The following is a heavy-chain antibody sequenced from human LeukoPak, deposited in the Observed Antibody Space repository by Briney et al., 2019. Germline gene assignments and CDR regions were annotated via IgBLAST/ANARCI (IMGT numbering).Heavy chain of an antibody. CDR3: ARHGLYRGYSGYPSSDY. V-gene: IGHV5-51*01. Sequence: GESLKISCKGSGYSFTSYWIGWVCQMPGKGLEWMGIIYPGDSDTRYSPSFQGQVTISADKSISTAYLQWSSLKASDTAMYYCARHGLYRGYSGYPSSDYWGQGTLVTVSS. CDR2: IYPGDSDT. J-gene: IGHJ4*02. D-gene: IGHD5-12*01. CDR1: GYSFTSYW.